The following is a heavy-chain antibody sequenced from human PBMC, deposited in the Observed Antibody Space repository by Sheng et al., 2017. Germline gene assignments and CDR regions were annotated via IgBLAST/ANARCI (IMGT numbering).Heavy chain of an antibody. V-gene: IGHV1-69*05. Sequence: QVQLVQSGAEVKKPGSSVKVSCKASGGTFSSYAISWVRQAPGQGLEWMGGIIPIFGTANYAQKFQGRVTITTDESTSTAYMELSSLRSEDTAVYYCARANYGSGSYYKDYYYYYMDVWGKGTTVTVSS. CDR1: GGTFSSYA. J-gene: IGHJ6*03. CDR2: IIPIFGTA. CDR3: ARANYGSGSYYKDYYYYYMDV. D-gene: IGHD3-10*01.